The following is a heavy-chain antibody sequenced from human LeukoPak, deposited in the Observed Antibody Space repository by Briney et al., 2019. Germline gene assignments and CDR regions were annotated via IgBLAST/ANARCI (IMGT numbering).Heavy chain of an antibody. Sequence: SETLSLTCTVSGGSISSSSYYWGWIRQPPGKGLEWIGSIYYSGSTYYNPSLKSRVTISVDTSKNQFSLKLSSVTAADTAVYYCAGDEGAAPGYAFDIWGQGTMVTVSS. J-gene: IGHJ3*02. D-gene: IGHD6-13*01. V-gene: IGHV4-39*07. CDR3: AGDEGAAPGYAFDI. CDR1: GGSISSSSYY. CDR2: IYYSGST.